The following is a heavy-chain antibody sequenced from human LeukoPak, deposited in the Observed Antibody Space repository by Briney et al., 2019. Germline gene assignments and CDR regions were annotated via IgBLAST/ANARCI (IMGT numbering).Heavy chain of an antibody. CDR1: GFTFSSYW. CDR3: AKGGATICDN. J-gene: IGHJ4*02. V-gene: IGHV3-74*01. CDR2: INSDGSST. D-gene: IGHD5-12*01. Sequence: GGSLRLSCAASGFTFSSYWMHWVRQAPGKGLVWVSRINSDGSSTSYADSVKGRFTISRDNAKNSVYLQMSSLRAEDTAVYYCAKGGATICDNWGQGTLVTVSS.